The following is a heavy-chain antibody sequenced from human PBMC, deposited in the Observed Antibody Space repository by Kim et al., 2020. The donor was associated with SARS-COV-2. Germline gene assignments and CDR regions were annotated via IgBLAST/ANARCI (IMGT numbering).Heavy chain of an antibody. J-gene: IGHJ3*02. V-gene: IGHV4-34*01. CDR3: ARQIFRAFDI. CDR1: GGSFSGYY. D-gene: IGHD2-15*01. CDR2: INHSGST. Sequence: SETLSLTCAVYGGSFSGYYWSWIRQPPGKGLEWIGEINHSGSTNYNPSLKSRVTISVDTSKNQFSLKLSSVTAADTAVYYCARQIFRAFDIWGQGTMVTVSS.